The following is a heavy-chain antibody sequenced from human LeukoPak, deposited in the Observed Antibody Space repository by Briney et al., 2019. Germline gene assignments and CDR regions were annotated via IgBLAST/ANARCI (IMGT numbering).Heavy chain of an antibody. CDR3: ARQGLWELPTFDS. CDR1: GASISSGSYY. D-gene: IGHD1-26*01. CDR2: VYYSGST. V-gene: IGHV4-39*01. J-gene: IGHJ4*02. Sequence: SETLSLTCTVSGASISSGSYYWGYIRQPPQKGLEWIGSVYYSGSTYYNPSLKSRVTISVDTSKNQFSLKLSSVTAADTAVYYCARQGLWELPTFDSWGQGTLVSVSS.